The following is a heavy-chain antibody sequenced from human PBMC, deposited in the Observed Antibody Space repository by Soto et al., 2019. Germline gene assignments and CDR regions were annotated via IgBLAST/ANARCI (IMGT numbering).Heavy chain of an antibody. D-gene: IGHD1-26*01. V-gene: IGHV2-5*05. J-gene: IGHJ4*02. CDR3: ARLMGAVWMGD. CDR2: IYWDDDK. Sequence: QITLKESGPTVVKPTQTLTLTCNVSGFSLTISAEAVGWIRQPPGKALEWLTLIYWDDDKRYGPSLMSRLIITMDTSKYQVVLTMTNMDPVDTGTYYCARLMGAVWMGDWGQGALVTVSS. CDR1: GFSLTISAEA.